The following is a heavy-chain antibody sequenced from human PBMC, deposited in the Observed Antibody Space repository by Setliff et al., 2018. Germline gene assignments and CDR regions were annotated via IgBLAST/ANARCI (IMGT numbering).Heavy chain of an antibody. Sequence: GESLKISCAASGFTFDDYAMHWVRQAPGKGLEWVSLISWDGGSTYYADSVKGRFTISRDNSKNSLYLQMNSLRAEDTALYYCAKDISQYYYNGMDVWGQGTTVTVSS. CDR3: AKDISQYYYNGMDV. CDR1: GFTFDDYA. CDR2: ISWDGGST. J-gene: IGHJ6*02. V-gene: IGHV3-43D*04.